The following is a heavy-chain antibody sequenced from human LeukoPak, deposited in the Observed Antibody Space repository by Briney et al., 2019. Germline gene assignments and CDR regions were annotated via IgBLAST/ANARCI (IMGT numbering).Heavy chain of an antibody. D-gene: IGHD4-17*01. CDR3: ARDNPTTVTPYYYYGMDV. CDR2: ISSSGSTI. V-gene: IGHV3-48*03. CDR1: GFTFSSYE. Sequence: GGSLRLSCAASGFTFSSYEVNWVRQAPGKGLEWVSYISSSGSTIYYADSVKGRFTISRDNAKNSLYLQMNSLRAEDTAVYYCARDNPTTVTPYYYYGMDVWGQGTTVTVSS. J-gene: IGHJ6*02.